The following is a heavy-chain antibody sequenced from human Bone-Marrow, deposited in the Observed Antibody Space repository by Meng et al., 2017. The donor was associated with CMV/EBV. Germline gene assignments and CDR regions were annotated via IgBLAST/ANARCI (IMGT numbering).Heavy chain of an antibody. CDR3: ARGGYSSSSVETA. V-gene: IGHV4-31*03. D-gene: IGHD6-6*01. J-gene: IGHJ4*02. CDR2: IYYSGST. CDR1: GGSISSGGYY. Sequence: SETLSLTCTVSGGSISSGGYYWSWIRQHPGKGLEWIGYIYYSGSTYYNPSLKSRVTISVDTSKNQFSLKLTSVTAADTAVYYCARGGYSSSSVETAWGQGTLVTVSS.